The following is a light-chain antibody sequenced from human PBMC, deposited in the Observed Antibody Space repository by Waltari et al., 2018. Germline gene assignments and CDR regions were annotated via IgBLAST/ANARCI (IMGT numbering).Light chain of an antibody. J-gene: IGKJ4*01. Sequence: EVVLTQSPVTLSLSPGERATLSCRASQSVSSDFAWYQQKPGQAPRLLIYDASNRATGIPARFSGSGSGTDFTLTISSLEPEDFAVYYCQQRANWPLTFGGGTKVEIK. CDR2: DAS. CDR3: QQRANWPLT. V-gene: IGKV3-11*01. CDR1: QSVSSD.